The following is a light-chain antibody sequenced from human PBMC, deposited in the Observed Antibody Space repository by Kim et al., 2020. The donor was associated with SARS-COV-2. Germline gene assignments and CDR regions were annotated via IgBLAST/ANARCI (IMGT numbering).Light chain of an antibody. CDR2: RNN. Sequence: RQTATLTCPGNNNNVGNGGAVWLQQHQGHPPKVLFFRNNNRPSGISERLSTSRSGNTASLTITGLQAEDEADYYCSAWDSSLEAWLFGGGTQLTVL. V-gene: IGLV10-54*01. CDR1: NNNVGNGG. J-gene: IGLJ3*02. CDR3: SAWDSSLEAWL.